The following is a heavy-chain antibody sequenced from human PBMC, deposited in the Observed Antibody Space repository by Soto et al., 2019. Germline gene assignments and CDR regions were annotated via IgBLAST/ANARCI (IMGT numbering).Heavy chain of an antibody. D-gene: IGHD2-2*01. CDR2: IIPILGIA. CDR3: ARDEGYCSSTSCPPGDY. CDR1: GGTFSSYT. J-gene: IGHJ4*02. V-gene: IGHV1-69*08. Sequence: QVQLVQSGAEVKKPGSSVKVSCKASGGTFSSYTISWVRQAPGQGLEWMGRIIPILGIANYAQKFQGRVTITAXRSXSXGYMELSSLRSEDTAVYYCARDEGYCSSTSCPPGDYWGQGTLVTVSS.